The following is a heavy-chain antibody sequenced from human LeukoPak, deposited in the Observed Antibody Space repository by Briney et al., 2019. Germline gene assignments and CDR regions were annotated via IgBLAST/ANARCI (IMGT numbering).Heavy chain of an antibody. CDR3: ARLSSHYGDYKVDP. D-gene: IGHD4-17*01. CDR1: GYPFSNYD. Sequence: ASVKVSCKSSGYPFSNYDINWVRQATGQGLEWMGLINPHSGRRGYAQKFQGRANMTTDPYASTAYMELSSLRSEDTAVYYCARLSSHYGDYKVDPWGQGTLVTVSS. J-gene: IGHJ5*02. V-gene: IGHV1-8*01. CDR2: INPHSGRR.